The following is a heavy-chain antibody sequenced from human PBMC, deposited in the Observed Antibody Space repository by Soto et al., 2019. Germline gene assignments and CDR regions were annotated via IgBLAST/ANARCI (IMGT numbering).Heavy chain of an antibody. CDR1: GYRFSSSW. Sequence: GESLKISCQGTGYRFSSSWIGWVRQKPEKGLEWMGIIYPGDSGARYSPSFQGQVSISADKSVNTAYLQWGSLKASDTAMYYCARQTTGWFGMDVWGQGTTVTVSS. CDR2: IYPGDSGA. V-gene: IGHV5-51*01. CDR3: ARQTTGWFGMDV. D-gene: IGHD6-19*01. J-gene: IGHJ6*02.